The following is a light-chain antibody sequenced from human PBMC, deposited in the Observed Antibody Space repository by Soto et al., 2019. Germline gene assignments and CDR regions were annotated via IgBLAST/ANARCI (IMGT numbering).Light chain of an antibody. V-gene: IGKV3-20*01. CDR3: EQYAYSPLT. J-gene: IGKJ4*01. Sequence: EIVLTQSPGTLSLSPGERATISCRASQNVGNNYLAWFQQTPGQAPMLLIFDASSRATGIPDRFSGSGSGAVFTLTINRLAPDDFPVYYWEQYAYSPLTFGGGTKVEF. CDR2: DAS. CDR1: QNVGNNY.